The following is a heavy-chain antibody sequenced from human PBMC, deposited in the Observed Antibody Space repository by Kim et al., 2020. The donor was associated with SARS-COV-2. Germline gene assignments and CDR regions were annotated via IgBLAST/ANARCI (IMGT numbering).Heavy chain of an antibody. V-gene: IGHV4-34*01. Sequence: SETLSLTCAVYGGSFSGYYWSWIRQPPGKGLEWIGEINHSGSTNYNPSLKSRVTISVDTSKNQFSLKLSSVTAADTAVYYCARKRWLPLPPHYCGQGTL. CDR2: INHSGST. J-gene: IGHJ4*02. CDR1: GGSFSGYY. D-gene: IGHD5-12*01. CDR3: ARKRWLPLPPHY.